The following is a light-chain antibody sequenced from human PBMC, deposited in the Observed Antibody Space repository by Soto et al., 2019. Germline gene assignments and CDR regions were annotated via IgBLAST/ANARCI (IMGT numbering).Light chain of an antibody. CDR3: QQYGTWWT. V-gene: IGKV3-15*01. Sequence: EIVMTQSPATLFVSPREKATLSCRASQSVSRNLAWYQQKPGQAPRLLIYGASTRATGIPARFSGSGSGTEFTLTISSLQSEDFAVYYCQQYGTWWTFGQGTKVEIK. CDR1: QSVSRN. CDR2: GAS. J-gene: IGKJ1*01.